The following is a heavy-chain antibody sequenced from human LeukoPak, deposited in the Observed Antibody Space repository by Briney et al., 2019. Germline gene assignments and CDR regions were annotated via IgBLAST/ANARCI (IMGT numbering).Heavy chain of an antibody. CDR1: GFTVSSNS. V-gene: IGHV3-53*01. CDR3: ARRAGEYSHPYDY. CDR2: IYSDNT. J-gene: IGHJ4*02. D-gene: IGHD2-15*01. Sequence: GGSLRLSCTVSGFTVSSNSMSWVRQAPGKGLEWVSFIYSDNTHYSDSVKGRFTISRDNSKNTLYLQMNSLRAEDTAIYYCARRAGEYSHPYDYWGQGTLVTVSS.